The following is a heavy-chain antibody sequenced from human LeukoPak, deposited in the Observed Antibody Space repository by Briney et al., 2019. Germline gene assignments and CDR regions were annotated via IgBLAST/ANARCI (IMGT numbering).Heavy chain of an antibody. Sequence: SETLPLTCTVSGDSIDSYYWSWIRQPPGEGLQWIGYVFYSGPTNYDASLKSRVAISVDRSKNQFSLKLSSVTTADTAVYYCASYSGSYLFDYWGQGTLVTVSS. D-gene: IGHD1-26*01. J-gene: IGHJ4*02. CDR1: GDSIDSYY. V-gene: IGHV4-59*08. CDR2: VFYSGPT. CDR3: ASYSGSYLFDY.